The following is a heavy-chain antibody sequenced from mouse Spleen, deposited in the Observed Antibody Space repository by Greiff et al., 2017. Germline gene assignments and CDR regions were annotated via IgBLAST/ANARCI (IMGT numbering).Heavy chain of an antibody. CDR2: INPNNGGT. J-gene: IGHJ3*01. CDR1: GYTFTDYN. CDR3: ATYYGNLGFAY. V-gene: IGHV1-22*01. D-gene: IGHD2-10*01. Sequence: VQLKQSGPELVKPGASVKMSCKASGYTFTDYNMHWVKQSHGKSLEWIGYINPNNGGTSYNQKFKGKATLTVNKSSSTAYMELRSLTSEDSAVYYCATYYGNLGFAYWGQGTLVTVSA.